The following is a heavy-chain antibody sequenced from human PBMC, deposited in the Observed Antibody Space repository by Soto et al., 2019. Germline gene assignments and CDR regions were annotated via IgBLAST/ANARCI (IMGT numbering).Heavy chain of an antibody. CDR3: ARMHEYCSGGSCYAS. D-gene: IGHD2-15*01. V-gene: IGHV3-66*01. Sequence: LRLSCAASGFTVSSNYMSWVRQAPGKGLEWVSVIYSGGSTYYADSVKGRFTISRDNSKNTLYLQMNSLRAEDTAVYYCARMHEYCSGGSCYASWGQGTLVTVSS. J-gene: IGHJ5*02. CDR2: IYSGGST. CDR1: GFTVSSNY.